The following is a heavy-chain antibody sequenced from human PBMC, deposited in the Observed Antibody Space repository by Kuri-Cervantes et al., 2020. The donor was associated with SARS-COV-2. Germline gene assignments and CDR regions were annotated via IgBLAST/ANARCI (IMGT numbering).Heavy chain of an antibody. CDR3: ARHGTVYFDY. V-gene: IGHV4-59*08. CDR1: GGSISSYY. Sequence: SETLSLTCTVSGGSISSYYWSWIRQPPGKGLEWIGYIYYSGSTNYNPSLKSRVSISVDTSKNQFSLKLSSVTAADTAVYYCARHGTVYFDYWGQGTLVTVSS. CDR2: IYYSGST. D-gene: IGHD4-17*01. J-gene: IGHJ4*02.